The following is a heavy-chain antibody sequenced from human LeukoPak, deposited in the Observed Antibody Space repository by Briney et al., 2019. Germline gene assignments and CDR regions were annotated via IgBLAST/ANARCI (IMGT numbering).Heavy chain of an antibody. Sequence: TSETLSLTCAVYGGSFSGYYWSWIRQPPGKGLEWIGEISHSGSTKYNPSLKSRVTISVDTSKNQFSLKLSSVTAADTAVYYCAREGKITMVRGVIRYYYMDVWGKGTTVTISS. J-gene: IGHJ6*03. CDR3: AREGKITMVRGVIRYYYMDV. D-gene: IGHD3-10*01. V-gene: IGHV4-34*01. CDR1: GGSFSGYY. CDR2: ISHSGST.